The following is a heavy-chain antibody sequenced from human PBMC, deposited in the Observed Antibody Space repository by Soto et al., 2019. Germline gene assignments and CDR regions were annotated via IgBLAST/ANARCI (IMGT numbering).Heavy chain of an antibody. J-gene: IGHJ1*01. Sequence: QLQLQESGPGLVKPSETLSLTCTVSGGSISSSSYYWGWIRQPPGKGLEWIGSIYYSGSTYYNPSLKSRVTISVDTSKNQFSLKLSSVTAADTAVYYCARSITMIETKYFQHWGQGTLVTVSS. D-gene: IGHD3-22*01. CDR3: ARSITMIETKYFQH. V-gene: IGHV4-39*01. CDR2: IYYSGST. CDR1: GGSISSSSYY.